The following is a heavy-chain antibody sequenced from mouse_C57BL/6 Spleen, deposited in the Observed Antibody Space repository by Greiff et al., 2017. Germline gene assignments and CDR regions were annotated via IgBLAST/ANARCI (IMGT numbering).Heavy chain of an antibody. J-gene: IGHJ1*03. Sequence: VQLQQSGAELVRPGSSVKLSCTASGYTFTSYWMPWVKQRPIQGLEWIGNIDPSDSEPHYNQKFKDKATLTVDKSSSTAYMQLSSLTSEDAAVYYCARRHYGPYWYFDVWGTGTTVTVSS. D-gene: IGHD1-1*01. CDR2: IDPSDSEP. V-gene: IGHV1-52*01. CDR3: ARRHYGPYWYFDV. CDR1: GYTFTSYW.